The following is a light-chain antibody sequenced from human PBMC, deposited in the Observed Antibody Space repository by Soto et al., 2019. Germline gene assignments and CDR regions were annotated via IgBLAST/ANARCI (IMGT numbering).Light chain of an antibody. J-gene: IGLJ1*01. CDR2: DVT. Sequence: QSVLTQPASVSGSPGQSITISCTGTNSDVGGFNYVSWYQQHPGKAPKLMIYDVTNRPSGVSYRFSGSKSGNTASLTISGLQAEDEADYYCNSYTSSSTYVFGTGTKLTVL. CDR1: NSDVGGFNY. CDR3: NSYTSSSTYV. V-gene: IGLV2-14*03.